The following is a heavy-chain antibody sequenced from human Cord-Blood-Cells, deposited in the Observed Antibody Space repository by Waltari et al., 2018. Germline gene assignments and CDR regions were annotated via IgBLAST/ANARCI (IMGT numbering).Heavy chain of an antibody. CDR3: ARAHGYSSSWYFDY. J-gene: IGHJ4*02. V-gene: IGHV3-33*01. CDR2: RWYDGSNK. D-gene: IGHD6-13*01. Sequence: QVQLVASGGGVVQPVRSLRLSCYASGSTFSSYGIHWVRQAPGKGLEWVAVRWYDGSNKYYADSVKGRFTISRDNSKNTLYLQMNSLRAEDTAVYYCARAHGYSSSWYFDYWGQGTLVTVSS. CDR1: GSTFSSYG.